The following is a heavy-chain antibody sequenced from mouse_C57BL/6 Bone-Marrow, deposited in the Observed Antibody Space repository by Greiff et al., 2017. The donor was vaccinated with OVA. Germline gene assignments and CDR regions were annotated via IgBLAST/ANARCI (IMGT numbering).Heavy chain of an antibody. D-gene: IGHD1-1*01. Sequence: EVKLMESGAELMKPGGSVKLSCAATGYTFSGYGMSWVRQTPGKGLEWIGTIIRGGGNTNYPDSVKGRVTFSRDNAKNTLYMQMSSLKSEDTAIYYCARHGRYRYCFAYWGQGTLVTVSA. J-gene: IGHJ3*01. CDR3: ARHGRYRYCFAY. CDR1: GYTFSGYG. V-gene: IGHV5-6*01. CDR2: IIRGGGNT.